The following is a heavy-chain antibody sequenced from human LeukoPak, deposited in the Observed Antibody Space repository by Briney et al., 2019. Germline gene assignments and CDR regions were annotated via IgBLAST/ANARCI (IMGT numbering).Heavy chain of an antibody. V-gene: IGHV3-48*01. CDR1: GFTFSSSS. Sequence: GGSLRLSCAASGFTFSSSSMNWVRQAPGKGLEWVSYISTSSSTIYYADSVKGRFTISRDNAKNSLYLQMNSLRAEDTAVYYCAKDPGYGDFRPYQNWGQGTLVTVSS. J-gene: IGHJ4*02. D-gene: IGHD4-17*01. CDR2: ISTSSSTI. CDR3: AKDPGYGDFRPYQN.